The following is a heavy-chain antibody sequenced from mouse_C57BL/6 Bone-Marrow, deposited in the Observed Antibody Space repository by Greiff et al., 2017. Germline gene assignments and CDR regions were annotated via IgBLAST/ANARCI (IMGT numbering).Heavy chain of an antibody. J-gene: IGHJ2*01. Sequence: QVQLQQPGAELVKPGASVKMSCKASGYTFTSYWITWVKQRPGQGLEWIGDIYPGSGSTNYNEKFKSKATLTVDTSSSTAYMQLSSLTAEDSAVYYCARCYYGSSYDFDYWGQGTTLTVSS. V-gene: IGHV1-55*01. CDR2: IYPGSGST. CDR3: ARCYYGSSYDFDY. D-gene: IGHD1-1*01. CDR1: GYTFTSYW.